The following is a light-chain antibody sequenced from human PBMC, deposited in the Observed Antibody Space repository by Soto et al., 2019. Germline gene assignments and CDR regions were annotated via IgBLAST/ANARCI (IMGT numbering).Light chain of an antibody. CDR3: AAWDDSLSGFYV. J-gene: IGLJ1*01. V-gene: IGLV1-47*01. CDR1: SSNFGSNY. CDR2: RNN. Sequence: QSVLTQPPSASGTPGQRVTISCSGSSSNFGSNYVYWYQQLPGTAPKLPIYRNNQRPSGVPDRFSGSKSGTSASLAISGLRSEDEADYYCAAWDDSLSGFYVFGTGTKVTVL.